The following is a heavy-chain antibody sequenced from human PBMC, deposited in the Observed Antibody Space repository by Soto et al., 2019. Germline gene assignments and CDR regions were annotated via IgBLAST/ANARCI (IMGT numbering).Heavy chain of an antibody. V-gene: IGHV1-58*01. CDR1: GFPSIRSA. D-gene: IGHD2-21*02. Sequence: GXSVKVSCSSFGFPSIRSALQWGRQARGQRLEWIGWVVVGSGYANYAQKFQERVTLTTDMPTSTVYMELSSLRSDDTGVYYCTAPKVTKPDYYYGADVWGQGTTVTVSS. CDR2: VVVGSGYA. CDR3: TAPKVTKPDYYYGADV. J-gene: IGHJ6*02.